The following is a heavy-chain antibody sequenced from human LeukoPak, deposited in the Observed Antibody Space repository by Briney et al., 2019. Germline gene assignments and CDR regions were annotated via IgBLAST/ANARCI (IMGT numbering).Heavy chain of an antibody. CDR3: AKVDGREWPGAHAFDI. CDR1: GFTFSSYA. CDR2: ISGSGDRT. V-gene: IGHV3-23*01. J-gene: IGHJ3*02. D-gene: IGHD3-3*01. Sequence: GGSLRLSCAASGFTFSSYAMSWVRQAPGKGLEWASAISGSGDRTYYVDSVEGRFTISRDNSKNTLYLQMNSLRAEDTAVYYCAKVDGREWPGAHAFDIWGQGTVVTVSS.